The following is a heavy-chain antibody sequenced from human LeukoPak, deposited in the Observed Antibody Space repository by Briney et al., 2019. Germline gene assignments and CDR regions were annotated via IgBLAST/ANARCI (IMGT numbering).Heavy chain of an antibody. J-gene: IGHJ4*02. CDR2: IPGSSDAT. Sequence: GGSLRLSCVASGFTFSSYVMTWVRQAPGEGLESVSAIPGSSDATYYADSVKGRFTISRDNSKNTLFLQMNSLRAEDTAVYYCAKKTSYCAGDCFPYFFDYWGRGTLVTVSS. D-gene: IGHD2-21*02. CDR1: GFTFSSYV. CDR3: AKKTSYCAGDCFPYFFDY. V-gene: IGHV3-23*01.